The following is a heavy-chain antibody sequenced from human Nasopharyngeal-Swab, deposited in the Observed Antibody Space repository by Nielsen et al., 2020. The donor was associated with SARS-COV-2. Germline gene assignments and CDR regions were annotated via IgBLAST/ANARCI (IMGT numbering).Heavy chain of an antibody. CDR3: VRGPDDSSLDY. J-gene: IGHJ4*02. D-gene: IGHD6-13*01. CDR2: LSRAAETI. V-gene: IGHV3-11*04. Sequence: GESLKISCSASGFTFSDYYLSWLRRAPGKGLEWISYLSRAAETIYYADSVKGRFTLSRGNARKSLYLQMSSLRVEDTAIYYYVRGPDDSSLDYWGQGALVTVSS. CDR1: GFTFSDYY.